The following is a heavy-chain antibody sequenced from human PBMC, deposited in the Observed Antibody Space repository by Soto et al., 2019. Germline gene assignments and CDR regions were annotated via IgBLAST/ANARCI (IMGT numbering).Heavy chain of an antibody. CDR2: ISYDGSNK. CDR3: ARDRFDYYDSSGYWRFDP. CDR1: GFTFSSYA. Sequence: PGGSLRLSCAASGFTFSSYAMHWVRQAPGKGLEWVAVISYDGSNKYYADSVKGRFTISRDNAKNSLYLQMNSLRAEDTAVYYCARDRFDYYDSSGYWRFDPWGQGTLVTVSS. V-gene: IGHV3-30-3*01. J-gene: IGHJ5*02. D-gene: IGHD3-22*01.